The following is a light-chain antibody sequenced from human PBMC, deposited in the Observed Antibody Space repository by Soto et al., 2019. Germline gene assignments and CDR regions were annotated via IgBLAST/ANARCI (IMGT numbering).Light chain of an antibody. J-gene: IGLJ1*01. CDR3: SSYTIASTLLYH. V-gene: IGLV2-14*01. CDR1: SSDVGGYNY. Sequence: QSALTQPASVSGSPGQSITISCTGTSSDVGGYNYVSWYQQHPGIAPKLLIYGVTNRPSGFSTRFSGSKSGNTASLTISGLQAEDEADYHSSSYTIASTLLYHLGTGTKLTAL. CDR2: GVT.